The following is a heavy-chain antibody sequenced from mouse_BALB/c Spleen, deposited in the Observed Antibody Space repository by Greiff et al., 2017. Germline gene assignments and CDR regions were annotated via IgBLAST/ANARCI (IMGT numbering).Heavy chain of an antibody. CDR1: GFTFSSYA. Sequence: EVKLVESGGGLVKPGGSLKLSCAASGFTFSSYAMSWVRQTPEKRLEWVASISSGGSNYYPDSVKGRFTISRDNARNILYLQRSSLRSEDTAMYDGARNTVVARAAMDYWGQGTSVTVSS. D-gene: IGHD1-1*01. CDR3: ARNTVVARAAMDY. CDR2: ISSGGSN. V-gene: IGHV5-6-5*01. J-gene: IGHJ4*01.